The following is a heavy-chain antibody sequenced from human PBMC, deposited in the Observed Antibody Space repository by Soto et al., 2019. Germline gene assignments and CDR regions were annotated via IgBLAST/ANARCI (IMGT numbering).Heavy chain of an antibody. Sequence: EVQLVESGGGLVQPGRSLRLSCAASGFIFDEYAMHWVRQAPGKGLEWVSSISWNSGNIGYADSVKGRFPISRDNAKNSLYLQMNRVRGEDTALYYCAKGASTTVFAFNDYWGQGTLVTVSS. CDR3: AKGASTTVFAFNDY. V-gene: IGHV3-9*01. D-gene: IGHD4-17*01. CDR2: ISWNSGNI. J-gene: IGHJ4*02. CDR1: GFIFDEYA.